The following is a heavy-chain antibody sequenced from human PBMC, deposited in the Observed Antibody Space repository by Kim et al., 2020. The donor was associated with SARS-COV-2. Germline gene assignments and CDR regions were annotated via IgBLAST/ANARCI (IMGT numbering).Heavy chain of an antibody. J-gene: IGHJ4*02. D-gene: IGHD3-3*01. CDR3: GGGFWSGYYKKDYFDY. V-gene: IGHV4-39*07. Sequence: SLKSRVTISVDTSKNQFSLKLSSVTAADTAVYYCGGGFWSGYYKKDYFDYWGQGTLVTVSS.